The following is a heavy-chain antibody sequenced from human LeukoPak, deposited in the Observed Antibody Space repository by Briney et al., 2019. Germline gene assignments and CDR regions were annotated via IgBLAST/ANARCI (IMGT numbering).Heavy chain of an antibody. CDR3: AKRGYDILTGYYSYFDY. CDR1: GFTFSNYA. J-gene: IGHJ4*02. V-gene: IGHV3-23*01. D-gene: IGHD3-9*01. Sequence: PGGSLRLSCSVSGFTFSNYAMSWVRQAPGKGLEWVSTISPIGDSTYYADSVKGRFTISRDNSKNTLYLQMNTLRAEDTAVYYCAKRGYDILTGYYSYFDYWGQGTLVTVSS. CDR2: ISPIGDST.